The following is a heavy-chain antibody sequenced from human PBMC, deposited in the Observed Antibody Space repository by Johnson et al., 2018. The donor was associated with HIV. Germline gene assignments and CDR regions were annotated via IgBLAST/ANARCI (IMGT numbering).Heavy chain of an antibody. CDR3: AREGDAFDI. CDR1: GFTFSSYS. J-gene: IGHJ3*02. CDR2: IRYDGSNK. Sequence: QVQLVESGGGLVQPGGSLRLSCAASGFTFSSYSMNCVRQAPGNGLEWVAFIRYDGSNKYYADSVKGRFTISRDNSKNTLYLQMNSLLPEDTAVYYCAREGDAFDIWGQGTMVTVSS. V-gene: IGHV3-30*02.